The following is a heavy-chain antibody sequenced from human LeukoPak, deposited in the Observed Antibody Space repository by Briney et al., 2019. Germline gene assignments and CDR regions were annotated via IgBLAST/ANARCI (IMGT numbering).Heavy chain of an antibody. V-gene: IGHV3-48*03. CDR1: GFAFSSFY. CDR2: IGSGGGSI. D-gene: IGHD4-17*01. CDR3: ARDDYGGTFDAFDI. Sequence: PGGSLRLSCAASGFAFSSFYMNWVRQAPGKGLEWVSYIGSGGGSIYYADSVRGRFTSSRDNAKKSLFLQMNSLRVEDTAVYYCARDDYGGTFDAFDIWGQGAMVTVSS. J-gene: IGHJ3*02.